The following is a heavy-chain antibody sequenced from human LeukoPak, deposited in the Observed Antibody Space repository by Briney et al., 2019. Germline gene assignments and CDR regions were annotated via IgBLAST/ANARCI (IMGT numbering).Heavy chain of an antibody. J-gene: IGHJ4*02. Sequence: GASVKVSCKVSGYTLTELSMHWVRQAPGKGLEWMGGFDPEDGEIIYAQKFQGRVTMTTDTSTSTAYMELRSLRSDDTAVYYCARDVAGGATFDYWGQGTLVTVSS. CDR2: FDPEDGEI. D-gene: IGHD1-26*01. V-gene: IGHV1-24*01. CDR1: GYTLTELS. CDR3: ARDVAGGATFDY.